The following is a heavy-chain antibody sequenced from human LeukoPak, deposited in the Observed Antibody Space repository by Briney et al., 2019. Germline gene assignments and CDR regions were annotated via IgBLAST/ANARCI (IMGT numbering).Heavy chain of an antibody. CDR1: GFTFSSYA. CDR2: ISYDGSNK. J-gene: IGHJ4*02. V-gene: IGHV3-30*01. D-gene: IGHD4-17*01. CDR3: AREADDYGDFDY. Sequence: GGSLRLSCAASGFTFSSYAIHWVRQAPGKGLEWVAVISYDGSNKYYADSVKGRFTISRDNSKNTLYLQMNSLRAEDTAVYYCAREADDYGDFDYWGQGTLVTVSS.